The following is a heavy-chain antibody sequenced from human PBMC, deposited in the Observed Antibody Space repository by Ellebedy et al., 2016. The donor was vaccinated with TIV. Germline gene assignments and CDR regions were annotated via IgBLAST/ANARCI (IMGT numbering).Heavy chain of an antibody. D-gene: IGHD1-1*01. CDR3: GTGRHYLGS. J-gene: IGHJ5*02. V-gene: IGHV3-11*01. CDR2: IPSGGGDI. CDR1: GFTFSDHS. Sequence: GGSLRLXXTGFGFTFSDHSLSWVRQAPGRGLEWVSYIPSGGGDIFHADSVKGRFVISRDNAKDSLYLQMNILRAEDTALYFCGTGRHYLGSWGQGALVTVSS.